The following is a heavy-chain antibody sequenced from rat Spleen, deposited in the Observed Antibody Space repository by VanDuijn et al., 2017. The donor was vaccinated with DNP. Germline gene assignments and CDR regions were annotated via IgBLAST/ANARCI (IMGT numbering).Heavy chain of an antibody. Sequence: EVQLQESGPGLVKPSQSLSLTCSVTGYSITSSYRWNWIRKFPGNKLEWMGYINSAGSTNYNPSLKSRISITRDTSKNQFFLHLDSVTTEDTATYYCARSDNSGSKWNYWGHGVMVTVSS. CDR2: INSAGST. V-gene: IGHV3-3*01. CDR3: ARSDNSGSKWNY. CDR1: GYSITSSYR. D-gene: IGHD4-3*01. J-gene: IGHJ2*01.